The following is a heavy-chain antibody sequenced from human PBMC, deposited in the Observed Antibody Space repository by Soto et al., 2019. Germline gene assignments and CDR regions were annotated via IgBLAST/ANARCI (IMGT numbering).Heavy chain of an antibody. Sequence: SETLSLTCTVSGCSISSGGYYWSWILQHPGKGLEWIGYIYYSGRTYYNPSLKIRVPISVATSKYQFSLEMSSVTAADTAVYYCARYQVHTSPGWVFYYYYGIDDWGQGTMVTVSS. CDR2: IYYSGRT. CDR3: ARYQVHTSPGWVFYYYYGIDD. V-gene: IGHV4-31*03. CDR1: GCSISSGGYY. J-gene: IGHJ6*02. D-gene: IGHD1-26*01.